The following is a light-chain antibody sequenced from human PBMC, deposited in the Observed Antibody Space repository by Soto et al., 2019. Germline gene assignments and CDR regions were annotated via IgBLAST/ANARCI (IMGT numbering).Light chain of an antibody. CDR3: QQYGSSPRT. Sequence: EDVLTQSPGTLSLPAGERATLSCRATQSVRNKYLAWYQQKPGQSPRLLIYGASNRASGISDRFSGSGSGTDFTLTIYRLEPEDFAVYYCQQYGSSPRTFGQGTKV. V-gene: IGKV3-20*01. J-gene: IGKJ1*01. CDR1: QSVRNKY. CDR2: GAS.